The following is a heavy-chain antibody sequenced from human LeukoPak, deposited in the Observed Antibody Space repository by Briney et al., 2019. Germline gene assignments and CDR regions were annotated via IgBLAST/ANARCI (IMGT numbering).Heavy chain of an antibody. V-gene: IGHV1-2*02. CDR1: GYTFTGYY. Sequence: ASVKVSCKASGYTFTGYYMHWVRQAPGQGLEWMGWINPNSGGTNYAQKFQGRVTMTRDTSISTAYMELSRLRSDDTAVYYCARERTGTTVYYYYYIDVWGKGTTVTVSS. CDR3: ARERTGTTVYYYYYIDV. D-gene: IGHD1-7*01. CDR2: INPNSGGT. J-gene: IGHJ6*03.